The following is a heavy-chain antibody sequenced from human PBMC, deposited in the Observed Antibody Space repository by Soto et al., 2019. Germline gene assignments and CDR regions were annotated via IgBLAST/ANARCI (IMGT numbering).Heavy chain of an antibody. J-gene: IGHJ4*02. D-gene: IGHD1-26*01. Sequence: QVQLVESGGGVVQPGRSLRLSCAASGFTFSSYAMHWVRQAPGKGLEWVAVISYDGSNKYYADSVKGRFTISRDNSKNTLYLQMNSLRAEDTAVYYCASRGSSVVYWGQGTLVTVSS. CDR1: GFTFSSYA. CDR2: ISYDGSNK. V-gene: IGHV3-30-3*01. CDR3: ASRGSSVVY.